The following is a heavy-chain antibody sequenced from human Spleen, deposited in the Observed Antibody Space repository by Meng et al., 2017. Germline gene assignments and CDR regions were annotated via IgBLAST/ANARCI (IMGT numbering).Heavy chain of an antibody. J-gene: IGHJ4*01. CDR2: IYRGGST. CDR1: DYSIKSDYY. D-gene: IGHD3-9*01. Sequence: SETLSLTCSVSDYSIKSDYYWGWIRQPPGKGLEWIGSIYRGGSTYYDTSLKGRVTISVETSKTQFSLKLTAGTAADTAVYYCAGLFYYFDYWGHGTLVTVSS. V-gene: IGHV4-38-2*02. CDR3: AGLFYYFDY.